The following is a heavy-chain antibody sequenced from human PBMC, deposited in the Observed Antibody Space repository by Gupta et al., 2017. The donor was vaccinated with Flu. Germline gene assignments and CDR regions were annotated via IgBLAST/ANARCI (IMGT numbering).Heavy chain of an antibody. CDR1: A. CDR3: AKHRSGNPAIDY. Sequence: AMNWVRQAPGKGLEWVSTIGGGGDTTYYADSVMGRFTISRDNSKNTLYLQMNSLRGDDTAIYYGAKHRSGNPAIDYWGQGTLVTVSA. J-gene: IGHJ4*02. CDR2: IGGGGDTT. V-gene: IGHV3-23*01. D-gene: IGHD6-13*01.